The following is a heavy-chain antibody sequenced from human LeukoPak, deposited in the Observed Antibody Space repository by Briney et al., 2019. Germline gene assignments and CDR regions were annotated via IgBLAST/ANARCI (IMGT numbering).Heavy chain of an antibody. Sequence: PSETLSLTCTVSGGSISSGSYYWGWIRQPPGKGLEWIGSIYYSGSTYYNPSLKSRVTISVDTSKNQFSLKLSSVTAADTAVYYCARDRGAMVRGVIDYWGQGTLVTVSS. J-gene: IGHJ4*02. V-gene: IGHV4-39*02. CDR1: GGSISSGSYY. CDR2: IYYSGST. D-gene: IGHD3-10*01. CDR3: ARDRGAMVRGVIDY.